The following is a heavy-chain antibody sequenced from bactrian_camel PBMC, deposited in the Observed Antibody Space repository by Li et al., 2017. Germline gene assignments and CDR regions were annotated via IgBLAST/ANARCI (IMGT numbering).Heavy chain of an antibody. D-gene: IGHD8*01. CDR3: VQGVYWSTYGDIQRHQ. CDR1: GFTFSINA. CDR2: INGGGGST. J-gene: IGHJ4*01. V-gene: IGHV3S31*01. Sequence: DVQLVESGGGLVQPGGSLVLSCAASGFTFSINAMSWARQAPGKELEWVSGINGGGGSTYYADSVKGRFTISRDNAKNTLHLQMDTLKPEDTAMYYCVQGVYWSTYGDIQRHQRGQGTQVTVS.